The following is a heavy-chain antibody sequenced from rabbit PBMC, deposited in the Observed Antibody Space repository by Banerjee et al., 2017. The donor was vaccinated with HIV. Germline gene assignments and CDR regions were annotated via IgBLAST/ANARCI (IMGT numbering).Heavy chain of an antibody. CDR1: GFSFNSGYD. CDR3: ASDTGTSFSTYGMDL. CDR2: SYAGSSGNT. V-gene: IGHV1S40*01. J-gene: IGHJ6*01. D-gene: IGHD7-1*01. Sequence: QSLEESGGGLVKPGASLTLTCKASGFSFNSGYDMCWVRQAPGKGLEWIACSYAGSSGNTYSAIWAKGRFTISKTSSTTVTLQMTSLTAADTATYFCASDTGTSFSTYGMDLWGPGTLVT.